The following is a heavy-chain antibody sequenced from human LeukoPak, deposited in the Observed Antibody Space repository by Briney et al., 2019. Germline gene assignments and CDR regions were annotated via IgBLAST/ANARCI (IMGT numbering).Heavy chain of an antibody. V-gene: IGHV3-7*01. CDR1: GFTFSSYW. J-gene: IGHJ4*02. Sequence: GGSLRLSCAASGFTFSSYWMSWVRQAPGKGLEWVANIKQDGSEKYYVDSVKGRFTISRDNAKNSLYLQMNSLRAEDTAVYYCARDGKYYDFWSGPPLDYWGQGTLVTVSS. CDR3: ARDGKYYDFWSGPPLDY. CDR2: IKQDGSEK. D-gene: IGHD3-3*01.